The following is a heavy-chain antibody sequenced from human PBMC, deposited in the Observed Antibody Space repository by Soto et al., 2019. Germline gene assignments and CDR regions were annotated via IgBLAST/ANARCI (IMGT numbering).Heavy chain of an antibody. CDR1: GGSISSGVYS. CDR3: ARGGVDYYDSSGYYFSPYYFDY. D-gene: IGHD3-22*01. CDR2: IYHSGST. V-gene: IGHV4-30-2*01. Sequence: TLSLTCAVSGGSISSGVYSWSWIRQPPGKGLEWIGYIYHSGSTYYNPSLKSRVTISVDRSKNQFSLKLSSVTAADTAVYYCARGGVDYYDSSGYYFSPYYFDYWGQGTLVTVSS. J-gene: IGHJ4*02.